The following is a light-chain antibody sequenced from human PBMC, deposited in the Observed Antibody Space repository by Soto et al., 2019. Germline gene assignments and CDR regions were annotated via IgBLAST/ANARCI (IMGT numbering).Light chain of an antibody. Sequence: QLVLTQPPSVSGAPGQRATISCTGSSSNIGAGYDVHWYQQLPGTAPKLLIAAVTSRPSGVPDRFSGSKSGTSAYLAITGLQAEDEADYYCQSFDSSLSDWVFGGGTKLTVL. CDR2: AVT. CDR1: SSNIGAGYD. CDR3: QSFDSSLSDWV. V-gene: IGLV1-40*01. J-gene: IGLJ3*02.